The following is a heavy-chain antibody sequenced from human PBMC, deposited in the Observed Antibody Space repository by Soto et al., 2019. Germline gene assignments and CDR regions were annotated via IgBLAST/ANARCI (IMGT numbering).Heavy chain of an antibody. Sequence: ASVKVSCKASGYTFTSYYMHWIRQAPGQGLEWMGIINPSGGSTSYAQKFQGRVTMTRDTSTSTVYMELSSLRSEDTAVYYCATESYGDHHFDYWGQGTLVTVSS. J-gene: IGHJ4*02. CDR2: INPSGGST. V-gene: IGHV1-46*03. CDR3: ATESYGDHHFDY. CDR1: GYTFTSYY. D-gene: IGHD4-17*01.